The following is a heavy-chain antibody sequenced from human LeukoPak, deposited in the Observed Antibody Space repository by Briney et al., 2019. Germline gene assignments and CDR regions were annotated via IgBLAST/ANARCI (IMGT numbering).Heavy chain of an antibody. V-gene: IGHV4-38-2*02. Sequence: SETLSLTCTVTGYSISSGYYWGWLRQSPGKGLEWIASIYHTGETHYNPSLKSRVSISVDTSNNQFSLRSTSAPAADTAMYSCARGRFGELLFDIWGQGTLVTVSS. CDR3: ARGRFGELLFDI. D-gene: IGHD3-10*01. CDR1: GYSISSGYY. J-gene: IGHJ4*02. CDR2: IYHTGET.